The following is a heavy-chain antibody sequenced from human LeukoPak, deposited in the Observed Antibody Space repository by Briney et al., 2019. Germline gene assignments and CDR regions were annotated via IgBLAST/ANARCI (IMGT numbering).Heavy chain of an antibody. CDR2: IYPGGSDT. CDR3: ARAASGTARFDF. D-gene: IGHD6-13*01. CDR1: GYSLTSYY. V-gene: IGHV5-51*01. J-gene: IGHJ4*02. Sequence: PGESLKISCKGSGYSLTSYYIGWVRQMPGKGLQWMGVIYPGGSDTRYSPSFQGQVTISADKSISTAYLQWSSLKASDTAIYYCARAASGTARFDFWGQGTLVTVSS.